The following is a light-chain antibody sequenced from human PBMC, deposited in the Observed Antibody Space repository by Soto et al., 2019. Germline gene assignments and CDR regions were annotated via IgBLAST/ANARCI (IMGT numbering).Light chain of an antibody. V-gene: IGKV1-39*01. CDR1: QSISNY. CDR3: QQSYSTLET. Sequence: DIQMTQSPSSLSASVGDRVTITCRASQSISNYLNWYQQKPGKAPKLLIYDASNLQSGVPSRFSGSGSGTYFTLTISSLQLEDFATYYCQQSYSTLETFGQGTKVEIK. J-gene: IGKJ1*01. CDR2: DAS.